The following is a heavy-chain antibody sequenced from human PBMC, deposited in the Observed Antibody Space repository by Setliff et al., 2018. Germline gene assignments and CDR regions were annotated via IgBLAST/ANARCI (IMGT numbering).Heavy chain of an antibody. Sequence: PSETLSLTCAVSGYSISSGHYWGWIRQPAGKGLEWIGRIYTSGSTNYNPSLKSRLTMSVDTSKSQFSLNLTSVTAADTAIYFCARAVDSSGYFPFWYFDLWGRGTLVTVS. V-gene: IGHV4-4*07. CDR3: ARAVDSSGYFPFWYFDL. CDR2: IYTSGST. J-gene: IGHJ2*01. CDR1: GYSISSGHY. D-gene: IGHD3-22*01.